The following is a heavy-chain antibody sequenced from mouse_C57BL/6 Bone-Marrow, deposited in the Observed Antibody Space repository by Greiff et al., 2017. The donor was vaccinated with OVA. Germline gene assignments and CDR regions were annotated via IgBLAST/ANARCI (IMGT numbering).Heavy chain of an antibody. D-gene: IGHD1-2*01. V-gene: IGHV2-2*01. Sequence: QVQLKESGPGLVQPSQSLSITCTVSGFSLTSYGVHWVRQSPGKGLEWLGVIWSGGSTDYNAAFISRLSISKDNSKSQVFFKMNSLQADDTAIYYCARIHGPFAYWGQGTLVTVSA. CDR3: ARIHGPFAY. CDR2: IWSGGST. J-gene: IGHJ3*01. CDR1: GFSLTSYG.